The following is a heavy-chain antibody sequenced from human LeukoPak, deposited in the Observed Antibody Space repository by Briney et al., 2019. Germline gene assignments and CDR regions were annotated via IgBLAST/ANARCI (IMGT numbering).Heavy chain of an antibody. D-gene: IGHD2-2*02. CDR2: IHYSGNT. Sequence: SETLSLTCTVSGGSISSSGFYWGWIRQPPGKGLEWVGKIHYSGNTYYNPSLKSRVTISVDTSKNQFSRRLSSVTAADTAVYYCARPSGAAIRNCVGLGCPESTGLDVWGHGATVTVSS. J-gene: IGHJ6*02. CDR1: GGSISSSGFY. V-gene: IGHV4-39*01. CDR3: ARPSGAAIRNCVGLGCPESTGLDV.